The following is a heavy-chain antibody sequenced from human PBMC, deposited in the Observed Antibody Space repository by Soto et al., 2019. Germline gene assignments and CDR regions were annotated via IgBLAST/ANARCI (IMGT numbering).Heavy chain of an antibody. CDR1: GFTFSNYY. Sequence: PGGSLRLSCGASGFTFSNYYMSWIRQAPGKGLEWVSYISSTGRTIYYVDSVKGRFTVSRDNAQNSLSLKLNSLRVEDTAVYYCARSYSSGWEFDYWGQGTQVTV. J-gene: IGHJ4*02. V-gene: IGHV3-11*01. CDR3: ARSYSSGWEFDY. CDR2: ISSTGRTI. D-gene: IGHD6-19*01.